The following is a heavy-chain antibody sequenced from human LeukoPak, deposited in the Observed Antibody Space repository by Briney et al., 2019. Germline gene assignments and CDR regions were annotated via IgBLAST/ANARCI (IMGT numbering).Heavy chain of an antibody. Sequence: SETLSLTCAVYGGSFSGYYWSWIRQPPGKGLEWIGEINHNGSTNYNPSLKSRVTISVDTSKNQFSLKVRSVTAADTAVFYCARRAFPRCYSLWGQGTLVTVSS. J-gene: IGHJ4*02. D-gene: IGHD2-15*01. CDR2: INHNGST. CDR3: ARRAFPRCYSL. CDR1: GGSFSGYY. V-gene: IGHV4-34*01.